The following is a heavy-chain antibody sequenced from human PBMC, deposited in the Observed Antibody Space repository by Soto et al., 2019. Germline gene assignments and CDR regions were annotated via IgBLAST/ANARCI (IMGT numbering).Heavy chain of an antibody. Sequence: ASVKVSCKASGYTFTGYYMHWVRQAPGQRLEWMGWINAGNGNTKYSQKFQGRVTITRDTSASTAYMELSSLRSEDTAVYYCARDGVYYDSSGYFGNWFDPWGQGTLVTVSS. CDR3: ARDGVYYDSSGYFGNWFDP. V-gene: IGHV1-3*01. J-gene: IGHJ5*02. CDR1: GYTFTGYY. D-gene: IGHD3-22*01. CDR2: INAGNGNT.